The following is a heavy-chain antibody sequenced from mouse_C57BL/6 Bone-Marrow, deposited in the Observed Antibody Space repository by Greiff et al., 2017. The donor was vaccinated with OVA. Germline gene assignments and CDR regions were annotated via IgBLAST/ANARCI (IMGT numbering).Heavy chain of an antibody. CDR1: GFTFSDYG. V-gene: IGHV5-15*01. J-gene: IGHJ3*01. Sequence: DVQLVESGGGLVQPGGSLKLSCAASGFTFSDYGMAWVRQAPRKGPEWVAFISNLAYSIYYADTVTGRFTISRENAKNTLYLEMSSLRSEDTAMYYCARVYYYGWFAYWGQGTLVTVSA. CDR2: ISNLAYSI. D-gene: IGHD1-1*01. CDR3: ARVYYYGWFAY.